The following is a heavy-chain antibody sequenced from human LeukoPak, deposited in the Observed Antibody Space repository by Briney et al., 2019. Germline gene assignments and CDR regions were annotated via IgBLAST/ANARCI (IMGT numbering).Heavy chain of an antibody. J-gene: IGHJ4*02. CDR2: INWNGNST. CDR1: GFTFDDYG. V-gene: IGHV3-20*04. CDR3: ARSLGRRRIAAAGMDYFDY. D-gene: IGHD6-13*01. Sequence: RHGGSLRLSCAASGFTFDDYGMSWVRQAPGKGLEWVSAINWNGNSTGYADSVKGRFTISRDNAKNSLYLQMNSLRAEDTALYYCARSLGRRRIAAAGMDYFDYWGQGTLVTVSS.